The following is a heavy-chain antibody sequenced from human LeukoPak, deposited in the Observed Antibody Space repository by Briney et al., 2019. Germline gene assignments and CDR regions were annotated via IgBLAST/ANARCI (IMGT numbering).Heavy chain of an antibody. Sequence: GGSLRLSCTASGFTFGDYTVTWFRQAPGKGLEWVGFIRSKAYGGTTEDAASVKGRFTISRDDSKSIAYLQMNSLKTEDTAVYYCIRGGANSPFDYWGQGILVTVSS. D-gene: IGHD3-16*01. V-gene: IGHV3-49*03. CDR2: IRSKAYGGTT. CDR3: IRGGANSPFDY. CDR1: GFTFGDYT. J-gene: IGHJ4*02.